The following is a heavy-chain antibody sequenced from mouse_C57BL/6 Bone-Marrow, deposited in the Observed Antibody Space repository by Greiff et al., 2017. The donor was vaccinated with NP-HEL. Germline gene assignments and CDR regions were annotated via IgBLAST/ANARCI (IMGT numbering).Heavy chain of an antibody. V-gene: IGHV7-3*01. CDR1: GFTFTDYY. J-gene: IGHJ1*03. CDR3: ARYRGLDYGSHWYFDV. Sequence: EVQGVESGGGLVQPGGSLSLSCAASGFTFTDYYMSWVRQPPGKALEWLGFIRNKANGYTTEYSASVKGRFTISRDNSQSILYLQMNALRAEDSATYYCARYRGLDYGSHWYFDVWGTGTTVTVSS. D-gene: IGHD1-1*01. CDR2: IRNKANGYTT.